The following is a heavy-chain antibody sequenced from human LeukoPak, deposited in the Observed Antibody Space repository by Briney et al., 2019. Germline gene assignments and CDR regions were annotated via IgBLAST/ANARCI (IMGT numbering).Heavy chain of an antibody. V-gene: IGHV3-30*04. CDR1: GFTFSNYI. D-gene: IGHD6-19*01. J-gene: IGHJ4*02. CDR2: ILENGSNQ. CDR3: ARVQGGGYRTADY. Sequence: GRSLRLSCAASGFTFSNYIMHWVRQAPGKGLDWVAVILENGSNQYYADSVKGRFTISRDNSKNTLFLQMNSLRGEDTAMYYCARVQGGGYRTADYWGQGTLVTVSS.